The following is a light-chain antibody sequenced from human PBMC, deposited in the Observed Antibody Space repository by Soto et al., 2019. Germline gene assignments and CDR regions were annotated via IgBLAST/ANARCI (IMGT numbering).Light chain of an antibody. V-gene: IGKV3-11*01. CDR3: QQYENWPQLT. CDR1: QSVSSY. Sequence: EIVLRQSPATLSLSPGERATLSCRASQSVSSYLAWYEQKPGQAPRLLIYDASNRATGIPARFSGSGSGTDFTLTISSLEPEDFAVYYCQQYENWPQLTFGGGTKVDIK. J-gene: IGKJ4*01. CDR2: DAS.